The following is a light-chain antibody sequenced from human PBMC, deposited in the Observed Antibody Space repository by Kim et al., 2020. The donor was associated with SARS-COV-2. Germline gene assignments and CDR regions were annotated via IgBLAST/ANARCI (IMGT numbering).Light chain of an antibody. J-gene: IGLJ2*01. CDR3: NSRDSNDNVV. V-gene: IGLV3-19*01. CDR2: GKN. Sequence: VALGQTVRSTCQGDRLRSYYATWYQQKPGQAPILVIYGKNNRPSGIPDRFSGSSSGNTASLTITGTQAGDEADYYCNSRDSNDNVVFGGGTKLTVL. CDR1: RLRSYY.